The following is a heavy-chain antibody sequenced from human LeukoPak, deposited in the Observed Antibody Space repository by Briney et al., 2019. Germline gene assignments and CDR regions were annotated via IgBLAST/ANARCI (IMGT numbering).Heavy chain of an antibody. CDR2: ISGSGGST. CDR1: GFTFSSYA. CDR3: AKGGAYDFWSGYPPLDY. V-gene: IGHV3-23*01. Sequence: GGSLRLSCAASGFTFSSYAMSWVRQAPGKGLGWVSAISGSGGSTYYADSVKGRFTISRDNSKNTLYLQMNSLRAEDTAVYYCAKGGAYDFWSGYPPLDYWGQGTLVTVSS. J-gene: IGHJ4*02. D-gene: IGHD3-3*01.